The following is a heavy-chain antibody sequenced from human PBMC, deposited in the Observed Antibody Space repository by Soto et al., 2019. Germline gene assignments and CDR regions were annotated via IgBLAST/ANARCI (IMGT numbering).Heavy chain of an antibody. CDR1: GFTFSSYT. CDR3: ARESRYGSGSYYEYYGMDV. CDR2: ISSSSSYI. J-gene: IGHJ6*02. Sequence: EVQLVESGGGLVKPGGSLRLSCAASGFTFSSYTMNWVRQAPGKGLEWVSSISSSSSYIYYADSVKGRFTISRDNAKNSLYLQMNSLRAEDTAVYYCARESRYGSGSYYEYYGMDVWGQGTTVTVSS. D-gene: IGHD3-10*01. V-gene: IGHV3-21*01.